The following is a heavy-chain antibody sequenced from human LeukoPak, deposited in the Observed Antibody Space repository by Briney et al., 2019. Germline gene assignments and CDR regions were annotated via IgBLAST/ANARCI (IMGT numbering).Heavy chain of an antibody. CDR1: GYTFTSFD. CDR3: ARGPPNWGMVGY. Sequence: ASVKVSCKASGYTFTSFDFNWVRQATGQGLEWMGWMKSDNGHTGYAQKFQGRVTMTRDTSISTAYMELSSLTFEDTAVYYCARGPPNWGMVGYWGQGTLVTVSS. V-gene: IGHV1-8*01. CDR2: MKSDNGHT. J-gene: IGHJ4*02. D-gene: IGHD7-27*01.